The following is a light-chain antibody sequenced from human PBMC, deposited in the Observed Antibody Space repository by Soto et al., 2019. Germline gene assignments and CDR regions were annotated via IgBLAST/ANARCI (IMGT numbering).Light chain of an antibody. CDR1: QSLSYW. Sequence: DTQMTQSPSTLSASVGDRVTITCRASQSLSYWLAWYQQKPGKAPKLLIFDASSLQSGVPLRFSGSGSGTQFTLTNSSLQPDDFATYYCQQLHGYPITFGQGTLLE. J-gene: IGKJ5*01. CDR2: DAS. V-gene: IGKV1-5*01. CDR3: QQLHGYPIT.